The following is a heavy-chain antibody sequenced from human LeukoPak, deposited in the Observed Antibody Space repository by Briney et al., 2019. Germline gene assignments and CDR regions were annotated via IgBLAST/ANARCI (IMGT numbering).Heavy chain of an antibody. J-gene: IGHJ4*02. V-gene: IGHV3-48*02. D-gene: IGHD6-19*01. Sequence: PGGSLRLSCATSGFTFSSYNMNWVRQAPGKGLEWVSFICSNGKTIHYADSVKGRFTISRDNAKNSLYLQMDSLRDDDTAVYHCATGSYSSGVNYWGQGTLVTVSS. CDR2: ICSNGKTI. CDR1: GFTFSSYN. CDR3: ATGSYSSGVNY.